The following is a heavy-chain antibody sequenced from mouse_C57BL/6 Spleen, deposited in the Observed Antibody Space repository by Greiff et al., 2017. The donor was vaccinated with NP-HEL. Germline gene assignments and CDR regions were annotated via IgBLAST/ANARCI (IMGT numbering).Heavy chain of an antibody. CDR3: TRRGIYAMDY. CDR2: IHPETGGT. Sequence: QVQLKESGAELVRPGASVTLSCKASGYTFTDYEMHWVKQTPVHGLEWIGAIHPETGGTAYNQKFKGKAILTADKSSSTAYMELRSLTSEDSAVYYCTRRGIYAMDYWGQGTSVTVSS. V-gene: IGHV1-15*01. CDR1: GYTFTDYE. J-gene: IGHJ4*01.